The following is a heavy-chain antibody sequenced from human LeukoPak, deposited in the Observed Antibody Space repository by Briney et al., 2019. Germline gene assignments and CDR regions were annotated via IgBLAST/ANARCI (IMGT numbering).Heavy chain of an antibody. CDR3: ARTAARRFDY. CDR2: INGGNGNT. J-gene: IGHJ4*02. CDR1: GYTFTSYG. Sequence: ASVKVSCKTSGYTFTSYGMHWVRQAPGQSLEWMGWINGGNGNTKYSEKFQGRVTMTRDTSTSTVYMELSSLRSDDTAVYYCARTAARRFDYWGQGTLVTVSS. V-gene: IGHV1-3*01. D-gene: IGHD6-6*01.